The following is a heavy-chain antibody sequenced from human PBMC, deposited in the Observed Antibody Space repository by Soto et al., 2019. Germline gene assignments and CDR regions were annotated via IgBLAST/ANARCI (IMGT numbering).Heavy chain of an antibody. CDR3: AKDSVAGQPFDY. Sequence: EVQLLEFGGGLVQPGGSLRLSCAASGFTFSNFAMCWVRQAPGKGLEWVSAIIGSGGSTFYADSVKGRFTISRDNSKNTLYLQMNSLRVEDTAIYYCAKDSVAGQPFDYWGRGTLVTISS. CDR2: IIGSGGST. D-gene: IGHD6-19*01. V-gene: IGHV3-23*01. J-gene: IGHJ4*02. CDR1: GFTFSNFA.